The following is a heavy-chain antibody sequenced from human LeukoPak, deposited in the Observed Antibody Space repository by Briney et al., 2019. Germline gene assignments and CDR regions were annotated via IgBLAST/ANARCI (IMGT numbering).Heavy chain of an antibody. CDR3: AKDVATVGIIDS. J-gene: IGHJ4*02. CDR1: GFTFDDYM. D-gene: IGHD1-26*01. Sequence: GGSLRLSCAASGFTFDDYMMHWVRQVPGKGLEWVSLISWDGNSIYYAGSVEGRFTISRDNGKNSLYLQMINLRTEDTAFYYCAKDVATVGIIDSWGQGTLVTVSS. CDR2: ISWDGNSI. V-gene: IGHV3-43*01.